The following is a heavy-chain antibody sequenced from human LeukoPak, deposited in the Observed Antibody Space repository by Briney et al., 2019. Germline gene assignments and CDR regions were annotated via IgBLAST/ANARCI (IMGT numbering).Heavy chain of an antibody. Sequence: GESLKISCKGSGYSFTSYWIGWVRQMPGKGLEWMGIIYPGDSDTRYSPSFQSQVTISADKSISTAYLQWSSLKASDTAMYYCARPPTYYDILTPVWGQGTLVTVSS. D-gene: IGHD3-9*01. CDR3: ARPPTYYDILTPV. CDR1: GYSFTSYW. J-gene: IGHJ4*02. CDR2: IYPGDSDT. V-gene: IGHV5-51*01.